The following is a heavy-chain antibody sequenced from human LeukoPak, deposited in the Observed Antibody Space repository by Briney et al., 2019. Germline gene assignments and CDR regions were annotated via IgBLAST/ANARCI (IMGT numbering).Heavy chain of an antibody. J-gene: IGHJ4*02. D-gene: IGHD6-13*01. CDR3: ARDYSSSWYPRLYYFDY. Sequence: GGSLRLSCAASGFTFSSYWMSWVRQAPGEGLERVANIKQDGSEKYYVDSVKGRFTISRDNAKNSLYLQMNSLRAEDTAVYYCARDYSSSWYPRLYYFDYWGQGTLVTVSS. CDR1: GFTFSSYW. V-gene: IGHV3-7*01. CDR2: IKQDGSEK.